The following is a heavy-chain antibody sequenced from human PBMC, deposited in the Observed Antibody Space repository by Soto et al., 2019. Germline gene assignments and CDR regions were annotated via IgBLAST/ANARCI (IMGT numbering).Heavy chain of an antibody. D-gene: IGHD2-15*01. CDR2: IYYSGIT. V-gene: IGHV4-31*03. Sequence: SETLSLTCTVSGVSVGSGGYYWSWIRQHPGKGLEWIGYIYYSGITYYNPSLKSRVTISVDTSKNQFSLKLSSVTAADTAVYYCVRSPGYYFDYWGQGTLVTVSS. CDR1: GVSVGSGGYY. J-gene: IGHJ4*02. CDR3: VRSPGYYFDY.